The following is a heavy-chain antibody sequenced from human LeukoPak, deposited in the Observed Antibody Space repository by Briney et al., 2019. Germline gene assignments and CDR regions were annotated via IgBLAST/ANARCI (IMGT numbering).Heavy chain of an antibody. CDR2: FSSDGSNK. J-gene: IGHJ4*02. V-gene: IGHV3-30*03. Sequence: GGSLRLSCAASGFTFNSFGMHWVRQAPGKGLEWVAVFSSDGSNKYYADSVRGRFAISRDNSKDTLYLQMNSLTPEDTAVYYCRAATRFLDYYYDYWGQGILVTVSS. D-gene: IGHD3-22*01. CDR3: RAATRFLDYYYDY. CDR1: GFTFNSFG.